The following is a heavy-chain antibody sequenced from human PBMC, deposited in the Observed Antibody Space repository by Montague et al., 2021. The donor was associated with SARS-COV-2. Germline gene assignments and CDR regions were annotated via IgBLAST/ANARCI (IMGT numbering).Heavy chain of an antibody. D-gene: IGHD4-23*01. CDR3: ARLESSRWFFDY. CDR1: SGSLSGYY. CDR2: INYSGDT. J-gene: IGHJ4*02. Sequence: SETLSLTCAVYSGSLSGYYWSWIRQAPGKGLEWIGEINYSGDTYYNPSLTSRVTISMDTSESQFSLKMTSVTAADTAVYYCARLESSRWFFDYWGQGTLSPSRQ. V-gene: IGHV4-34*01.